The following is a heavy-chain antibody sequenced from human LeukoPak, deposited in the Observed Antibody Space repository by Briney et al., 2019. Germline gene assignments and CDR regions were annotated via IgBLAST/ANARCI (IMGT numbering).Heavy chain of an antibody. CDR1: GGSISSSSYY. D-gene: IGHD3-10*01. CDR3: ARVGVNGD. V-gene: IGHV4-39*01. Sequence: SETLSLTCTVSGGSISSSSYYWGWIRQPPGKGLEWIGSIYYSGSTYYNPSLKSRVTISVDTSKNQFSLKLSSVTAADTAVYYCARVGVNGDWGQGTLVTVSS. CDR2: IYYSGST. J-gene: IGHJ4*02.